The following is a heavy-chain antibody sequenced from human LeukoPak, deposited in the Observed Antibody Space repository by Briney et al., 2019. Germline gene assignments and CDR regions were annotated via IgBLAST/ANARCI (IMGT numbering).Heavy chain of an antibody. CDR2: IIPILGVT. Sequence: GASVKVSCKTSGGTFSSDAINWVRQAPGQGLEWMGRIIPILGVTNYAQKYQDSVTITADRSTTTAYMELNNLRSEDTAVYYCARDFAVAAAFDIWGQGTMVTVSS. D-gene: IGHD2-21*01. V-gene: IGHV1-69*04. CDR3: ARDFAVAAAFDI. CDR1: GGTFSSDA. J-gene: IGHJ3*02.